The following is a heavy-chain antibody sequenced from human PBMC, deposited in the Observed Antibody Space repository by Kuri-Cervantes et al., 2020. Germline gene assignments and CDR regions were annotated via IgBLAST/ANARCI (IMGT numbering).Heavy chain of an antibody. CDR3: ARDFSGSYAYYYMDV. CDR2: ISSSSSYI. D-gene: IGHD1-26*01. CDR1: GFNFNIYS. V-gene: IGHV3-21*05. Sequence: GESLKISCAASGFNFNIYSMNWARQAPGKGLEWVSYISSSSSYIYYADSVKGRFTISRDNAKNSLYLQMNSLRAEDTAVYYCARDFSGSYAYYYMDVWGKGTTVTVSS. J-gene: IGHJ6*03.